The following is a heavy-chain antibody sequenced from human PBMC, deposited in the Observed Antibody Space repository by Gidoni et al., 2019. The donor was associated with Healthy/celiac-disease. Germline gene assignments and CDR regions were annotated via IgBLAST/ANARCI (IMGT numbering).Heavy chain of an antibody. CDR3: ARGTTTYYYGSGEYYFDY. Sequence: QVQLVQSGAEVKKPWSSVKVSCKASGCTFSSYDISWVRQAPGQGLEWTGGIIPIFGTANYAQKFQGRVTITADESTSTAYMELSSLRSEDTAVYYCARGTTTYYYGSGEYYFDYWGQGTLVTVSS. CDR2: IIPIFGTA. J-gene: IGHJ4*02. V-gene: IGHV1-69*01. CDR1: GCTFSSYD. D-gene: IGHD3-10*01.